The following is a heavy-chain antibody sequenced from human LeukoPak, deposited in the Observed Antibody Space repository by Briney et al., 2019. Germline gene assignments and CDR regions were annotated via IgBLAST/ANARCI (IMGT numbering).Heavy chain of an antibody. CDR2: ISSSSTYI. J-gene: IGHJ6*02. V-gene: IGHV3-21*04. D-gene: IGHD3-10*02. Sequence: GGSLRLSCAASGFTFSSYSMNWVRQAPGKGLEWVSSISSSSTYIYYAGSVKGRFAISRDNSKSMLFLQLNSLRAEDTALYYCARDLHYYVAMDVWGQGTTVTVSS. CDR3: ARDLHYYVAMDV. CDR1: GFTFSSYS.